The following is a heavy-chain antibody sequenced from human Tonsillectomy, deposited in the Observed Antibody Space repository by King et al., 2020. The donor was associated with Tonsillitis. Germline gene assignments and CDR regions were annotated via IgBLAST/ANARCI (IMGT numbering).Heavy chain of an antibody. Sequence: QLVQSGAEVKKPGASVKVSCKASGYTFTGYYMHGVRQAPGQGLEWMGWINPHSGGTNYAQKFQGRVTMTRDQSISTAYMELSRLRSDDTAVYYCARENWFDPWGQGTLVTVSS. J-gene: IGHJ5*02. V-gene: IGHV1-2*02. CDR3: ARENWFDP. CDR2: INPHSGGT. CDR1: GYTFTGYY.